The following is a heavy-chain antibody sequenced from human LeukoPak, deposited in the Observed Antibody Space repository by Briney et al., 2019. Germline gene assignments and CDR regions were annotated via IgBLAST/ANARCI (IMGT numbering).Heavy chain of an antibody. D-gene: IGHD2-2*01. CDR3: AREGYCSSTSCPTGFDY. CDR2: ISSSGSTI. CDR1: GFTFSSYE. V-gene: IGHV3-48*03. Sequence: GGSLRLSCAASGFTFSSYEMNWVRQAPGKGLEWVSYISSSGSTIYYADSVKGRFTISRDNDKNSLYLQMNSLRADDTAVYYCAREGYCSSTSCPTGFDYWGQGTLVTVSS. J-gene: IGHJ4*02.